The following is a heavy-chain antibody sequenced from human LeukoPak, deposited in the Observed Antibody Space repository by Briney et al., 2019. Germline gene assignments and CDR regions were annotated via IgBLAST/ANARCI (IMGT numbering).Heavy chain of an antibody. CDR1: GFAFSSYW. CDR3: ARVLSGSWDWFDP. V-gene: IGHV3-74*01. J-gene: IGHJ5*02. CDR2: INTDGSRI. Sequence: GGSLRLSCAASGFAFSSYWMSWVRQAPGKGLVWVSRINTDGSRITYADSVKGRFTISRDNAMNTVYLQMNSLRAEDTAVYYCARVLSGSWDWFDPWGQGTLVTVSS. D-gene: IGHD3-22*01.